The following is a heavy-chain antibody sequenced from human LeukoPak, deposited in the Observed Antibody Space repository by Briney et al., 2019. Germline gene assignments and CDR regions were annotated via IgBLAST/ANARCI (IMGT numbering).Heavy chain of an antibody. V-gene: IGHV3-21*01. Sequence: PGGCLRLAWPPAGLTFSGFSMKWVRQAPGEGRQWVSSISTSGRYISYADSLTGRFTISRDNGKNSLYLQMNSLSAEDTALYYCARRIDGYNTNYFDYWGQGTLVTVSS. CDR1: GLTFSGFS. CDR2: ISTSGRYI. J-gene: IGHJ4*02. CDR3: ARRIDGYNTNYFDY. D-gene: IGHD5-24*01.